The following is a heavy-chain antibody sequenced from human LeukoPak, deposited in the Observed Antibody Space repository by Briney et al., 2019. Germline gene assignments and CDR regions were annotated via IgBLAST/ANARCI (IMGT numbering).Heavy chain of an antibody. V-gene: IGHV3-30*04. CDR2: ISYDGSTK. CDR3: ATDPSGYDRSF. Sequence: GGSLRLSCAASGFTFSTYAMHWVRQAPGKGLEWVTVISYDGSTKYYADSVRGRFTISRDNSKDTVYLQMRSLRPEDTAVYYCATDPSGYDRSFWGQGTLVTVSS. CDR1: GFTFSTYA. D-gene: IGHD5-12*01. J-gene: IGHJ4*02.